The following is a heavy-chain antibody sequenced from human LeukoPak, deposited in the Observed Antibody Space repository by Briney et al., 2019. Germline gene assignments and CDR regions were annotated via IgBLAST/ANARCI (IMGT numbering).Heavy chain of an antibody. CDR1: GYTFTSYD. Sequence: ASVKVSCKASGYTFTSYDINWVRQATGQGLEWMGWMNPNSGNTGYAQKFQGRVTMTRNTSISTAYMELSSLRSEDTAVYYCARDIAVPYYYGMDVWGQGTTVTVSS. CDR3: ARDIAVPYYYGMDV. J-gene: IGHJ6*02. D-gene: IGHD6-19*01. CDR2: MNPNSGNT. V-gene: IGHV1-8*01.